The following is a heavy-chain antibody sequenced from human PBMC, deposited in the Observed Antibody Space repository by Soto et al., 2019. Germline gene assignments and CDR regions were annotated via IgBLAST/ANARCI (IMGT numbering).Heavy chain of an antibody. Sequence: QVQLVQSGAEVKNPGASVKVSCKASGYTFTNYDINWVRQAPGQGLEWMGWISADTGDTNYAQKLQGRVTMATDTSTSTAYMQLRTLRSDDTAVYYCARSKYTTTWSGGLDYWGQRTLVTVSS. D-gene: IGHD6-13*01. CDR2: ISADTGDT. V-gene: IGHV1-18*01. CDR3: ARSKYTTTWSGGLDY. CDR1: GYTFTNYD. J-gene: IGHJ4*02.